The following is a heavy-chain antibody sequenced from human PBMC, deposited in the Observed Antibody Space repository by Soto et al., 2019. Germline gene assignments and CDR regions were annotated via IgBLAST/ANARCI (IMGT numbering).Heavy chain of an antibody. D-gene: IGHD6-6*01. CDR2: IYYSGST. CDR1: GGSISSNY. J-gene: IGHJ4*02. V-gene: IGHV4-59*01. CDR3: ARRVATRQMGYYFDY. Sequence: SETLSLTSTVSGGSISSNYWSWIRQPPGKGLEWIGYIYYSGSTNYNPSLKSRVTTSVDTSKNQFSLKLSSVTTADTAAYYCARRVATRQMGYYFDYWGQGTLVTVSS.